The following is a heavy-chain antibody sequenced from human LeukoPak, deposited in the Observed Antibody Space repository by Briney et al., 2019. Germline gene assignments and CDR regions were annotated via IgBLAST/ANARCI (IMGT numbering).Heavy chain of an antibody. V-gene: IGHV3-30-3*01. CDR1: GFTFSRYT. Sequence: KAGRSLRLSCAASGFTFSRYTIHWVRQAPGKGLEWVAVISYDGNNKFYADSVKGRFTISRDNSKNTLYLQMNSLRAEDTAVYYCARVGEMTTVITSAFDIWGQGTMVTVPS. J-gene: IGHJ3*02. CDR2: ISYDGNNK. D-gene: IGHD4-17*01. CDR3: ARVGEMTTVITSAFDI.